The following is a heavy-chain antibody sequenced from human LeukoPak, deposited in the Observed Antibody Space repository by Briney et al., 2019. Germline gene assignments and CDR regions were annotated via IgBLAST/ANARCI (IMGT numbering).Heavy chain of an antibody. D-gene: IGHD2-8*02. Sequence: GASVKVSCKASGYTFTSFYMHWVRQAPGQGLEWMGIFNPSGSSTTYAQKFRGRVTMTRDTSTTTVYMELSSLSSDDTAVYYCAREESGGYFDYGGQGTLVTVSS. CDR3: AREESGGYFDY. CDR2: FNPSGSST. V-gene: IGHV1-46*01. CDR1: GYTFTSFY. J-gene: IGHJ4*02.